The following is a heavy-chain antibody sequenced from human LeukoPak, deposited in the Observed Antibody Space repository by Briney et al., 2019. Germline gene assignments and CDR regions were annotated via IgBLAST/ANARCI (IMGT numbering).Heavy chain of an antibody. CDR2: ISPNGGVT. Sequence: PGGPLRLSCAASGFTFSSYAMSWVRQAPGKGLEWVSSISPNGGVTYYADSVTGRFAISRDNSRNTLYVQMNSLRAEDTAVYYCVRGAMTSWFAPWGQGTLVTVSS. J-gene: IGHJ5*02. CDR1: GFTFSSYA. CDR3: VRGAMTSWFAP. V-gene: IGHV3-23*01. D-gene: IGHD2-2*01.